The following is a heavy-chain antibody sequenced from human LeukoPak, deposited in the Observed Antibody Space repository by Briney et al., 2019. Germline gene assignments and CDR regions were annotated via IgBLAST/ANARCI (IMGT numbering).Heavy chain of an antibody. D-gene: IGHD6-19*01. V-gene: IGHV3-23*01. CDR2: ISGSGGST. CDR1: GFTFSSYA. CDR3: AKPLYSSGWYVVDY. J-gene: IGHJ4*02. Sequence: GGSLRLSCAASGFTFSSYAMSWVRQAPGKGLEWVSAISGSGGSTYYADSVKGRFTISRDDSKNTLYLQMNSLRAEDTAVYYCAKPLYSSGWYVVDYWGQGTLVTVSS.